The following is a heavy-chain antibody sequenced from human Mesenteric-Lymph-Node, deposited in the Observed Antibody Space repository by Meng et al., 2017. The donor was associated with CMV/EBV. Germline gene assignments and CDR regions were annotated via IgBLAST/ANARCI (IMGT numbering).Heavy chain of an antibody. Sequence: SETLSLTCTVSGGSISTSSYYWGWIRQSPGKGLEWIGRIYYNGGTYYNASLKSRVTISLDTSKNQFSLRLSSVTAADTAMYYCVGYGAWYFGLDVWGQGTPVTVSS. V-gene: IGHV4-39*07. CDR3: VGYGAWYFGLDV. D-gene: IGHD6-13*01. CDR2: IYYNGGT. J-gene: IGHJ6*02. CDR1: GGSISTSSYY.